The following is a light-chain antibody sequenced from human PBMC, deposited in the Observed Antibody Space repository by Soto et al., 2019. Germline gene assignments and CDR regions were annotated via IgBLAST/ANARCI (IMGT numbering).Light chain of an antibody. Sequence: EKVMTQSPATLSVSPGERATLFCMASQSVSSSLAWYQQKPGQAPRLLIYDASTRATGIPARFSGSGSGTEFTLTISSLQSEDFAVYYCQQYNNWPLTFGQGTKVDIK. CDR3: QQYNNWPLT. J-gene: IGKJ1*01. CDR2: DAS. V-gene: IGKV3-15*01. CDR1: QSVSSS.